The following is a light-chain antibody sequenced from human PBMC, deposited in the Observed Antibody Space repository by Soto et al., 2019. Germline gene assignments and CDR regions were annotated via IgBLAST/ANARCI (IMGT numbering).Light chain of an antibody. CDR2: DAS. CDR3: LHRYNWPLT. CDR1: QSVSSY. V-gene: IGKV3-11*01. J-gene: IGKJ4*01. Sequence: EIVLTQSPATLSLSPGERATLSCRASQSVSSYLAWYQHKPCQAPRLLIYDASNRATGIPARFSGSGSGTDFTLTISRLEPGDFAVYYCLHRYNWPLTFGGGTKVEVK.